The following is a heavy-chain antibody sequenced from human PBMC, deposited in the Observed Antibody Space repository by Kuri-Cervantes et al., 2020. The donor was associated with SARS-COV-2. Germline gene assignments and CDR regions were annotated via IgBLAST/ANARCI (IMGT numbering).Heavy chain of an antibody. D-gene: IGHD3-3*01. V-gene: IGHV3-21*01. Sequence: GESLKISCAASGFTFSSYSMNWVRQAPGKGLEWVPSISSSSSYIYYADSVKGRFTISRDNAKNSLYLQMNSLRAEDTAVYYCARDSDFWSGYYTGIVAFDIWGQGTMVTVSS. CDR2: ISSSSSYI. J-gene: IGHJ3*02. CDR1: GFTFSSYS. CDR3: ARDSDFWSGYYTGIVAFDI.